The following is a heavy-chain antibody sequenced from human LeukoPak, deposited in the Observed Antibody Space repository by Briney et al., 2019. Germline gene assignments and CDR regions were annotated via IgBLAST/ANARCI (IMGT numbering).Heavy chain of an antibody. CDR1: GFTFSSYG. CDR2: IWYDGSNK. Sequence: GGSLRLSCAASGFTFSSYGMHWVRQAPGKGLEWVAVIWYDGSNKYYADSVKGRFTISRDNSKNTLYLQMNSLRAEDTAVYYCAGGYCSGGSCYRSVGYWGQGTLVTVSS. D-gene: IGHD2-15*01. V-gene: IGHV3-33*08. CDR3: AGGYCSGGSCYRSVGY. J-gene: IGHJ4*02.